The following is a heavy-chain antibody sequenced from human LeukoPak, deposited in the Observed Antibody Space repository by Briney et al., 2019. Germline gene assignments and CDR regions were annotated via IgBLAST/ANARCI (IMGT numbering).Heavy chain of an antibody. CDR1: GFTFSRYN. V-gene: IGHV3-21*01. Sequence: GSLRLSCAASGFTFSRYNMKWVRQAPGKGLEWVSSISSSSSYIYYADSVKGRFTISRDNAKNSLYLQMNSLRAEDTAVYYCARRVYSSSSFDYWGQGTLVTVSS. CDR3: ARRVYSSSSFDY. CDR2: ISSSSSYI. D-gene: IGHD6-13*01. J-gene: IGHJ4*02.